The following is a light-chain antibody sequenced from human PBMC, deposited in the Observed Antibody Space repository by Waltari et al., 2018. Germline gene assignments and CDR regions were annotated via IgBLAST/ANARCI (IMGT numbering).Light chain of an antibody. CDR1: QSVSRF. Sequence: EMGLPQSPGTLSLSPGEKGTLPCRASQSVSRFLAWYQQKPGQAPRLLIYGASTRATGIPDRFSGSGSGTDFSLTISRLEPEDFAVYYCQKYDRLPATFGQGTKVEIK. CDR3: QKYDRLPAT. V-gene: IGKV3-20*01. CDR2: GAS. J-gene: IGKJ1*01.